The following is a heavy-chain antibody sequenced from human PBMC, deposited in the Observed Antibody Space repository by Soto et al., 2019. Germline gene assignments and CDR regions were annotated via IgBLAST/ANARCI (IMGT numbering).Heavy chain of an antibody. CDR2: ISYDGSNK. D-gene: IGHD3-22*01. CDR3: AKVASDYYDSRDY. J-gene: IGHJ4*02. CDR1: GFTFSSYG. Sequence: GGSLRLSCAASGFTFSSYGMHWVRQAPGKGLEWVAVISYDGSNKYYADSVKGRFTISRDNSKNTLYLQMNSLRAEDTAVYYCAKVASDYYDSRDYWGKGTLVIVSS. V-gene: IGHV3-30*18.